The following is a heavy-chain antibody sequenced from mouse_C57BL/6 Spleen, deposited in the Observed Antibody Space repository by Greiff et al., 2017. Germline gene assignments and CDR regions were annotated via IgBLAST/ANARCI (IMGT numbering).Heavy chain of an antibody. V-gene: IGHV1-42*01. CDR3: ARWGLRRGAMDY. Sequence: EVQGVESGPELVKPGASVKISCKASGYSFTGYYMNWVKQSPEKSLEWIGEINPSTGGTTYNQKFKAKATLTVDKSSSTAYMQLKSLTSEDSAVYYCARWGLRRGAMDYWGQGTSVTVSS. CDR1: GYSFTGYY. D-gene: IGHD2-2*01. CDR2: INPSTGGT. J-gene: IGHJ4*01.